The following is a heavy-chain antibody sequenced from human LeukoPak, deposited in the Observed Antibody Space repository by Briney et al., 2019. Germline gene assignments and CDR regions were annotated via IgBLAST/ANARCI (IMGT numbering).Heavy chain of an antibody. CDR3: AKDLRYNWNDLYDAFDI. D-gene: IGHD1-20*01. J-gene: IGHJ3*02. V-gene: IGHV3-23*01. Sequence: GGSLRLSCAASGFTFSSYAMSWVRQAPVKGLEWVSAISGSGGSAYYADSVKGRFTISRDNSKNTLYLQMNSLRAEDTAVYYCAKDLRYNWNDLYDAFDIWGQGTMVTVSS. CDR2: ISGSGGSA. CDR1: GFTFSSYA.